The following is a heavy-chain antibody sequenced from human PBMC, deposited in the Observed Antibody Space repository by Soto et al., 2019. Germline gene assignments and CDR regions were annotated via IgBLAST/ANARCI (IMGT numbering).Heavy chain of an antibody. D-gene: IGHD1-26*01. CDR3: ARGRDEYKVGNG. V-gene: IGHV4-34*01. CDR2: IHPSGST. CDR1: GGSLSDYY. Sequence: QVQLQQWGAGLLKPSETLFLTCAVSGGSLSDYYWPWIRQSPGKGLEWIGEIHPSGSTYYNPSLRSRDTILVDTSKNQFSLKLTSLTAADTAIYYCARGRDEYKVGNGWCHGTTVSVSS. J-gene: IGHJ6*02.